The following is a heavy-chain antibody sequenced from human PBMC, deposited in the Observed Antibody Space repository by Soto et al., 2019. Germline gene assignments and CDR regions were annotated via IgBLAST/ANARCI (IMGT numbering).Heavy chain of an antibody. CDR3: ARDQYYDILTGYYKDYYYGMDV. CDR2: ISAYNGNT. V-gene: IGHV1-18*01. CDR1: GYTFTSYG. D-gene: IGHD3-9*01. J-gene: IGHJ6*02. Sequence: QVQLVQSGAEVKKPGASVKVSCKASGYTFTSYGISWVRQAPGQGLEWMGWISAYNGNTNYAQKRQGRVTMTTDTSTSTAYMELRSLRSDDTAVYYCARDQYYDILTGYYKDYYYGMDVWGQGTTVTVSS.